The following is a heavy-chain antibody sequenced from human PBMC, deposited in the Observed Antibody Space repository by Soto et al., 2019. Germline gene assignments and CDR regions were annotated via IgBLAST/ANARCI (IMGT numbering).Heavy chain of an antibody. D-gene: IGHD1-26*01. J-gene: IGHJ4*02. CDR1: GGSISSSSYY. V-gene: IGHV4-39*01. Sequence: KPSETLSLTCTVSGGSISSSSYYWGWIRQPPGKGLEWIGSIYYSGSAYYNPSLKSRVTISVDTSKNQFSLKLSSVTAADTAVYYWARGSHYNFDYWGQGTLVTVSS. CDR3: ARGSHYNFDY. CDR2: IYYSGSA.